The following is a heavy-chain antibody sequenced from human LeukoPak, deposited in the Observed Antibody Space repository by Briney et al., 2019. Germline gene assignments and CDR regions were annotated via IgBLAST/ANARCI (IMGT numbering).Heavy chain of an antibody. CDR2: IYYSGST. CDR3: ARNYCGGACYSGANYFDY. Sequence: SETLSLTCTVSGGSISSGGYYWSWIRQHPGKGMEWIGYIYYSGSTYYNPSLKSRVTISVETSKNQFSLNLSSVTAADTAVYYCARNYCGGACYSGANYFDYWGQGTLVTVSS. J-gene: IGHJ4*02. D-gene: IGHD2-21*02. CDR1: GGSISSGGYY. V-gene: IGHV4-31*03.